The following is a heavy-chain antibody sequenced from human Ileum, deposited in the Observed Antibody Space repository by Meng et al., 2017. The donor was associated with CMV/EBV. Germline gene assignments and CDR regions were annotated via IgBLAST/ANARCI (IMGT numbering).Heavy chain of an antibody. CDR3: SSLGDY. CDR2: VRSDGSNK. V-gene: IGHV3-30*02. Sequence: QGVGAGGGLVQPGGSLRLSCAVSGLTFSSYGMHWVRQAPGKGLEWVAFVRSDGSNKYYADSVKGRFTISRDNSENTLFLQMNSLRADDTAVYYCSSLGDYWGQGTLVTVSS. J-gene: IGHJ4*02. CDR1: GLTFSSYG. D-gene: IGHD3-16*01.